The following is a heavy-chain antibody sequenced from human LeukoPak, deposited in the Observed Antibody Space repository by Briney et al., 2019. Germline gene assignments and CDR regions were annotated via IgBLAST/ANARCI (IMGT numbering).Heavy chain of an antibody. J-gene: IGHJ4*02. CDR3: ARISAYGDYYFDY. CDR1: GFSLITSGMC. D-gene: IGHD4-17*01. Sequence: ESGPALVKPTQTLTLTCTFSGFSLITSGMCVSWIRQPPGKALEWLALIDWDDDKYYSTSLKTRLTISKDTFENQVVLTMTNMDPVDTATYYCARISAYGDYYFDYWGQGTLVTVSS. V-gene: IGHV2-70*01. CDR2: IDWDDDK.